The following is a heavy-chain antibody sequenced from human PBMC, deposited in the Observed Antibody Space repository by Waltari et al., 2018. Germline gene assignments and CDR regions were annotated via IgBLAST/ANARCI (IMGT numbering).Heavy chain of an antibody. CDR2: INQDGSGE. CDR3: QRGDY. V-gene: IGHV3-7*04. Sequence: EVQLVESGGGLVQPGGSLRLSCAASGFTFSNFWMSWARQASGKGLEWVANINQDGSGEYYVDSVKGRFTISIDNARNSLYLQMNSLRAEDTAVYYCQRGDYWGQGTLVTVSS. J-gene: IGHJ4*02. CDR1: GFTFSNFW.